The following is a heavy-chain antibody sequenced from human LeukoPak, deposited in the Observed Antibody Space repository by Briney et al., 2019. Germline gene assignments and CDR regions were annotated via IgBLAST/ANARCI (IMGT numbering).Heavy chain of an antibody. CDR3: ARVGNDILTGYYSRSDAFDI. J-gene: IGHJ3*02. CDR2: INPNSGGT. V-gene: IGHV1-2*02. D-gene: IGHD3-9*01. Sequence: GASVKVSCKASGYTFTGYYIHWVRQAPGQGLEWMGWINPNSGGTNYAQKFQGRVTMTRDTSISTAYMELSRLRSDDTAVYYCARVGNDILTGYYSRSDAFDIWGQGTMVTVSS. CDR1: GYTFTGYY.